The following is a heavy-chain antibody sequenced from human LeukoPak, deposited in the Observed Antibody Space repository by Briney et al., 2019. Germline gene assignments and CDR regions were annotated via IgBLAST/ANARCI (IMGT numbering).Heavy chain of an antibody. J-gene: IGHJ5*02. V-gene: IGHV4-59*01. CDR3: ARGGYYGSGNDFRFDP. CDR2: IYYSGST. Sequence: SETLSLTCTVSGGSISSYYWSWIRQPSGKGLEWNGYIYYSGSTNYNPSLKSRVTISVDTSKNQFSLKLSSVTAADTAVYYCARGGYYGSGNDFRFDPWGQGTLVTVSS. CDR1: GGSISSYY. D-gene: IGHD3-10*01.